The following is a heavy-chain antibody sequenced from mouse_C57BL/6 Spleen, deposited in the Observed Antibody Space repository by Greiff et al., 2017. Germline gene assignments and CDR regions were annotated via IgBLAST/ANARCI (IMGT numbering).Heavy chain of an antibody. CDR3: ARSVDGNYLFDY. V-gene: IGHV1-82*01. J-gene: IGHJ2*01. Sequence: QVQLKESGPELVKPGASVKISCKASGYAFSSSWMNWVKQRPGKGLEWIGRIYPGDGDTNYNGKFKGKATLTADKSSSTAYMQLSSLTSEDSAVYFCARSVDGNYLFDYWGQGTTLTVSS. D-gene: IGHD2-1*01. CDR2: IYPGDGDT. CDR1: GYAFSSSW.